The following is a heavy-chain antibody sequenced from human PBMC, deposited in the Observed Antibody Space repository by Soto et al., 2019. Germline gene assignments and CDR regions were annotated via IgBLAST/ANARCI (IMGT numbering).Heavy chain of an antibody. Sequence: GGSLRLSCAASGFTFSSYGMHWVRQAPGKGLEWVAVIWYDGSNKYYADSVKGRFTISRDNSKNTLYLQMNSLRAEDTAVYYCARLRDIVVVVAATRAFDIWGQGTMVTVSS. V-gene: IGHV3-33*01. CDR2: IWYDGSNK. CDR1: GFTFSSYG. J-gene: IGHJ3*02. D-gene: IGHD2-15*01. CDR3: ARLRDIVVVVAATRAFDI.